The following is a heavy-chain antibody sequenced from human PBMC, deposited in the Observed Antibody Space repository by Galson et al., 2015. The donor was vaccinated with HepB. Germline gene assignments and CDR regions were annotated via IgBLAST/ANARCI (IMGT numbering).Heavy chain of an antibody. Sequence: SLRLSCAASGFTFDDYAMHWVRQAPGKGLEWVSGISWNSGSIGYADSVKGRFTISRDNAKNSLYLQMNSLRAEDTALYYCAKVLGGDGYNSPDAFDIWGQGTMVTVSS. CDR2: ISWNSGSI. D-gene: IGHD5-24*01. V-gene: IGHV3-9*01. J-gene: IGHJ3*02. CDR3: AKVLGGDGYNSPDAFDI. CDR1: GFTFDDYA.